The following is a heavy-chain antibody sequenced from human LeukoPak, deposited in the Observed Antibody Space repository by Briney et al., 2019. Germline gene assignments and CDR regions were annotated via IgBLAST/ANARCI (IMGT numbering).Heavy chain of an antibody. J-gene: IGHJ4*02. Sequence: NPGGSLRLSCTVSGFTVSSNAMNWVRQAPGKGLEWVSSISGSSSDIYYADSVKGRFTISRDNAKNSLYLQMNSLRAEDTAVYYCARRGYYDSSGYDYWGQGTLVTVSS. CDR2: ISGSSSDI. D-gene: IGHD3-22*01. CDR3: ARRGYYDSSGYDY. CDR1: GFTVSSNA. V-gene: IGHV3-21*01.